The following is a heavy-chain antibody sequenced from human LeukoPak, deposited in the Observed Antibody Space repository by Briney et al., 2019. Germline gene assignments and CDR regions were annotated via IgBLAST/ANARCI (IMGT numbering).Heavy chain of an antibody. V-gene: IGHV4-34*01. Sequence: SETLSLTCAVYGGSFSGYYWSWIRQPPGKGLEWIGEINHSGSTNYNPSLKSRVTISVDTSKNQFSPKLSSVTAADTAVYYCARGVGSYYMDVWGKGTTVTVS. CDR2: INHSGST. CDR1: GGSFSGYY. J-gene: IGHJ6*03. CDR3: ARGVGSYYMDV. D-gene: IGHD3-10*01.